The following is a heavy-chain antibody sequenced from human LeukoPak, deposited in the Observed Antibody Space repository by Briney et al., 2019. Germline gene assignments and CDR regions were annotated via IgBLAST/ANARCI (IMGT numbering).Heavy chain of an antibody. CDR1: GGFISGYH. Sequence: SETLSLTCTVSGGFISGYHWSWIRQPPGEGLEWIGYIYYSGSTNYNPSLKSRVTMSVDTSKNQFSLKLSSVTAADTAVYYCAREGDFTYYYYYYMDVWGKGTTVTVSS. D-gene: IGHD1-26*01. CDR3: AREGDFTYYYYYYMDV. V-gene: IGHV4-59*12. CDR2: IYYSGST. J-gene: IGHJ6*03.